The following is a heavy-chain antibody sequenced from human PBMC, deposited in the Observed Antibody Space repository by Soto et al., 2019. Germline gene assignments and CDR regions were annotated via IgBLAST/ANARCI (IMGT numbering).Heavy chain of an antibody. CDR1: GFTFSSYS. CDR3: ARCLWEGNYYFAY. V-gene: IGHV3-21*01. CDR2: ISSSSSYI. J-gene: IGHJ4*02. Sequence: EVQLVESGGGLVKPGGSLRLSCAASGFTFSSYSMNWVRQAPGKGLEWVSSISSSSSYIYYADSVKGRFTISRDNAKNSLYRQMNSLRAEDTAVYYCARCLWEGNYYFAYWGQGTLVTVSS. D-gene: IGHD1-26*01.